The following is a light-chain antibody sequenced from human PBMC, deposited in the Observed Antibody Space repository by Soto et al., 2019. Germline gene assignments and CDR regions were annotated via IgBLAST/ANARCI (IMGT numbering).Light chain of an antibody. V-gene: IGKV1-5*01. CDR1: QGFSDR. J-gene: IGKJ1*01. CDR3: QQYNSYS. CDR2: HAS. Sequence: IQLTQSPSTLPASVGDRVTITCRASQGFSDRLGWYQTKPGTAPRVLSXHASNLQSGVPSRFSGSESATEFTLTISSLQPYEFATYYCQQYNSYSFGQGTKVDIK.